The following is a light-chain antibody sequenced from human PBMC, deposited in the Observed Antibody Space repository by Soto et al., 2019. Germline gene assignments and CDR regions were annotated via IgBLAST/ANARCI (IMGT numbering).Light chain of an antibody. V-gene: IGLV4-69*01. J-gene: IGLJ2*01. CDR2: INSDGSH. CDR3: QAWVTGIGV. CDR1: SGHSRNA. Sequence: QLVLTQSPSASASLGASVKLTCTLSSGHSRNAIAWHQQQPEKGPRYLMKINSDGSHIKGDEIPDRFSGSSSGAERYLTISSLQSEDEADYYCQAWVTGIGVFGGGTQLTV.